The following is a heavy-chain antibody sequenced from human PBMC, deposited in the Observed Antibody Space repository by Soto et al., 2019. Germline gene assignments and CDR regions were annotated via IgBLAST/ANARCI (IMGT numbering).Heavy chain of an antibody. CDR2: INHSGST. CDR3: ARLVSWGFGRYFDY. CDR1: GGSFSGYY. Sequence: PSETLSLTCAVYGGSFSGYYWSWIRQPPGKGLEWIGEINHSGSTNYNPSLKSRVTISADKSISTAYLQWSSLKASDTAMYYCARLVSWGFGRYFDYWGQGTLVTVSS. J-gene: IGHJ4*02. V-gene: IGHV4-34*01. D-gene: IGHD7-27*01.